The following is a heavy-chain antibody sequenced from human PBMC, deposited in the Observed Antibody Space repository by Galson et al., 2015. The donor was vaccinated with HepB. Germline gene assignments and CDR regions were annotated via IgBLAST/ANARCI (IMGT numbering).Heavy chain of an antibody. D-gene: IGHD2-21*01. Sequence: SLRLSCAASGFIFSTYDMCWVRQAPGRGLEWISSISGSGRRTYYADSVKGRFTISRDNAKNTLYLEMDTLSAGDTAVCYCTKDPRFVVVPYTEDWGQGTLVTVSS. CDR2: ISGSGRRT. CDR3: TKDPRFVVVPYTED. V-gene: IGHV3-23*01. J-gene: IGHJ4*02. CDR1: GFIFSTYD.